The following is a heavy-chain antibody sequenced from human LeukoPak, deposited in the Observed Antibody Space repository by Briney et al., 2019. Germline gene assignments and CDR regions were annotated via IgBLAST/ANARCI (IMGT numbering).Heavy chain of an antibody. CDR2: ISTYNGNT. D-gene: IGHD3-9*01. CDR1: GYTFTSYY. CDR3: ARAGSDYDILTGYYTARWYFDY. J-gene: IGHJ4*02. Sequence: ASVKVSCKASGYTFTSYYMHWVRQAPGQGLEWMGWISTYNGNTKFAQKLQGRVTMTTDTSTSTAYMELRSLRSDDTAVYYCARAGSDYDILTGYYTARWYFDYWGQGTLVTVSS. V-gene: IGHV1-18*04.